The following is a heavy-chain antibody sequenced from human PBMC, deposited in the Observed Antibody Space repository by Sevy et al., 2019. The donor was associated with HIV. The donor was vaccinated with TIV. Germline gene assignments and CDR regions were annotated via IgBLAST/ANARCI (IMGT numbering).Heavy chain of an antibody. CDR1: GFTFSNAW. CDR2: IRSKTDGGTT. V-gene: IGHV3-15*01. D-gene: IGHD3-9*01. CDR3: TADILTGYFDY. Sequence: GGSLRLSCAASGFTFSNAWMSWVRQAPGKGLEWVGGIRSKTDGGTTDYAAPVKGRFTISRDDSKNTLYLQMNSLKTEDTAVYYCTADILTGYFDYWGQRTLVTVSS. J-gene: IGHJ4*02.